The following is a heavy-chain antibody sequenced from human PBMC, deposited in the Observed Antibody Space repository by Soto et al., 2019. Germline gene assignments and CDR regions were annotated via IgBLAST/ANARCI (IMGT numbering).Heavy chain of an antibody. Sequence: QVQLVQSGAEVKKPGASVKVSCKASGYTFTSYAMHWVRQAPGQRLEWMGWINAGNGNTKYSQKFQGRVTITRDTSASTAYMELSSLRSEDTAVYYCARDMKYYDFWSGSLRAFDIWGQGTMVTVSS. J-gene: IGHJ3*02. CDR1: GYTFTSYA. D-gene: IGHD3-3*01. CDR2: INAGNGNT. V-gene: IGHV1-3*01. CDR3: ARDMKYYDFWSGSLRAFDI.